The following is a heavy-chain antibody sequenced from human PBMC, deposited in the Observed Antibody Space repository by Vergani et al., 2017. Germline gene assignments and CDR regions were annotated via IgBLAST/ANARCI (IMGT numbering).Heavy chain of an antibody. D-gene: IGHD3-22*01. CDR2: INAGNGNT. Sequence: QVQLVQSGAEVKKPGASVKVSCKASGYTFTSYAMHWVRQAPGQRLEWMGWINAGNGNTKYSRKFQGRVTITRDTSASTAYMELSSLRSEDTAVYYCASTYYDSSGYYNYWGQGTLVTVSS. CDR1: GYTFTSYA. V-gene: IGHV1-3*01. J-gene: IGHJ4*02. CDR3: ASTYYDSSGYYNY.